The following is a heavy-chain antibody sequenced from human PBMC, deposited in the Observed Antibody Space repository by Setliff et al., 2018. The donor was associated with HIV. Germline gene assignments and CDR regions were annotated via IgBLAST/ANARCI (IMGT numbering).Heavy chain of an antibody. D-gene: IGHD3-10*01. Sequence: GASVKVSCKASGYTFTTYGVNWVRQAPGQGLEWMGWINSYNGNTKSAQKFQGRVTMTTDTSTTTAFMELRSLKADDTGIYYCSRSGVPPYYYYGMDVWGQGTTVTVSS. CDR1: GYTFTTYG. CDR2: INSYNGNT. J-gene: IGHJ6*02. V-gene: IGHV1-18*04. CDR3: SRSGVPPYYYYGMDV.